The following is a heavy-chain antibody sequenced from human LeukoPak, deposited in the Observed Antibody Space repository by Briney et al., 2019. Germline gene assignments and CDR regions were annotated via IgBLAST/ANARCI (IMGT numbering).Heavy chain of an antibody. CDR3: AKRPSSSSPERYFDY. CDR2: ISGSGGST. CDR1: GFTFSSYA. Sequence: GGSLRLSCAASGFTFSSYAMSWVRQAPGKGLEWVSAISGSGGSTYYADSVKGRFAISRDNSKNTLYLQMNSLRAEDTAVYYCAKRPSSSSPERYFDYWGQGTLVTVSS. J-gene: IGHJ4*02. V-gene: IGHV3-23*01. D-gene: IGHD6-6*01.